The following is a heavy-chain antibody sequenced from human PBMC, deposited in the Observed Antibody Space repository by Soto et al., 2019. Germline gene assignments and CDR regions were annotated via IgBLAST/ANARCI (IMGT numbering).Heavy chain of an antibody. Sequence: GWSLRLSCAASGFSFSAYYMTWVRQAPGKGLEWVASIKSDGSEQYYVDSVKGRFTISRDNAKNSLYLQMNSLRAGDTGLYYCSRENWFQDYWGQGTLVTV. D-gene: IGHD3-10*01. J-gene: IGHJ4*02. CDR1: GFSFSAYY. V-gene: IGHV3-7*03. CDR3: SRENWFQDY. CDR2: IKSDGSEQ.